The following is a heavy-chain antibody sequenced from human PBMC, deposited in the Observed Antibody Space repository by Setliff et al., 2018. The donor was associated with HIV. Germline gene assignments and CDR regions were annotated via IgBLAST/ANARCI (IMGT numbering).Heavy chain of an antibody. CDR3: AREALSRDGYSYFDY. D-gene: IGHD5-12*01. Sequence: PGGSLRLSCAASGFRFSDAWMTWVRQAPGKGLEWVANIKQDGSENYFVDSVKGRFTISRDNTRSSLFLHMDSLTAEDTAVYYCAREALSRDGYSYFDYWGQGTLVTVSS. V-gene: IGHV3-7*01. CDR2: IKQDGSEN. CDR1: GFRFSDAW. J-gene: IGHJ4*02.